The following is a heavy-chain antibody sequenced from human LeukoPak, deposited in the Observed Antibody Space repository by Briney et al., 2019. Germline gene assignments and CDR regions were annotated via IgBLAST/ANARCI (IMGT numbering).Heavy chain of an antibody. J-gene: IGHJ3*02. CDR1: GYTFTVYY. CDR2: INPNSGGT. Sequence: ASVKVSCKASGYTFTVYYMHWVRQAPGQGLEWMGWINPNSGGTNYAQKFQGRVTMTRDTSISTAYMELSRLSSDDTAVYYCARWLVPDAFDIWGQGTMVTVSS. CDR3: ARWLVPDAFDI. D-gene: IGHD6-19*01. V-gene: IGHV1-2*02.